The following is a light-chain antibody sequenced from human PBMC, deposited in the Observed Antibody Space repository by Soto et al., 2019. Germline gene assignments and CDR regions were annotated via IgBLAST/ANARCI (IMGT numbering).Light chain of an antibody. Sequence: QSVLTQPPSVNGAPGERVTISCTGSSSNIGARYAVQWYQQLPGTAPKLLIYGNNNRPSGVPDRFSGSKSGTSASLAITGLQAEDEADYYCQSYDTSLRRYVFGAGTKVTVL. V-gene: IGLV1-40*01. J-gene: IGLJ1*01. CDR3: QSYDTSLRRYV. CDR2: GNN. CDR1: SSNIGARYA.